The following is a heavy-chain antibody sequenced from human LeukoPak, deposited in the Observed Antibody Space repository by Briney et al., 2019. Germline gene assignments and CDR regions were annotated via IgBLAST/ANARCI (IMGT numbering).Heavy chain of an antibody. CDR2: INHSGST. V-gene: IGHV4-34*01. CDR3: ALLVPAAIIFDY. J-gene: IGHJ4*02. D-gene: IGHD2-2*02. Sequence: ASETLSLTCAVYGESFTGYFWSWIRQPPGKGLEWIGEINHSGSTNHNPSLKSRITISVDTSKNRFSLKLSSVTAADTAVYYCALLVPAAIIFDYWGQGTLVTVSS. CDR1: GESFTGYF.